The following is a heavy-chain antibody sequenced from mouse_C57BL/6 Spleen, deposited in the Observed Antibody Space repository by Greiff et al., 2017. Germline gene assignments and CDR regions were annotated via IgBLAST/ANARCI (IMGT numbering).Heavy chain of an antibody. CDR3: ARREYIYSNDDPYYAMDY. CDR2: IDPSDSDT. Sequence: QVQLQQPGAELVRPGSSVKLSCKASGYTFTSYWMHWVKQRPVQGLEWIGNIDPSDSDTHYNQKFKDKATLTVDKSSSTAYMQLSSLTSEDSAVYYCARREYIYSNDDPYYAMDYWGQGTSVTVS. J-gene: IGHJ4*01. CDR1: GYTFTSYW. D-gene: IGHD2-12*01. V-gene: IGHV1-52*01.